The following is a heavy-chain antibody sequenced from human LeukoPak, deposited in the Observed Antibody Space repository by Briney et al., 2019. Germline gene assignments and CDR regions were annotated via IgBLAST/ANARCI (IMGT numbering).Heavy chain of an antibody. V-gene: IGHV4-39*01. CDR2: MYYSGIT. Sequence: SETLSLTCTVSGGSISSSCYYWGWIRQPPGKGLEWIGSMYYSGITYYNPSLKSRVTISVDTSKNQFSLKLSSVTAADTAVYYCAKSGITAAGTGCFDPWGQGTLVTVSS. CDR1: GGSISSSCYY. CDR3: AKSGITAAGTGCFDP. D-gene: IGHD6-13*01. J-gene: IGHJ5*02.